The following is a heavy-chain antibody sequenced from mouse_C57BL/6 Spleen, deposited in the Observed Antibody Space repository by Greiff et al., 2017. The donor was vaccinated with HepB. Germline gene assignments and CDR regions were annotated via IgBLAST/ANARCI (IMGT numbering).Heavy chain of an antibody. CDR1: GFTFSSYT. D-gene: IGHD4-1*01. CDR3: ARHDWDFFAY. J-gene: IGHJ3*01. Sequence: EVHLVESGGGLVKPGGSLKLSCAASGFTFSSYTMSWVRQTPEKRLEWVATISGGGGNTYYPDSVKGRFTISRDNAKNTLYLQMSSLRSEDTALYYCARHDWDFFAYWGQGTLVTVSA. V-gene: IGHV5-9*01. CDR2: ISGGGGNT.